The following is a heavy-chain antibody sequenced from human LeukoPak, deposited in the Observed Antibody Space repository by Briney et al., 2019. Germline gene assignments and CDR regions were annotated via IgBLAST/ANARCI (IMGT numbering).Heavy chain of an antibody. CDR3: ARGVMPQLPDWFDP. CDR1: GFTFSSYS. Sequence: GGSLRLSCAASGFTFSSYSMNWVRQAPGKGLEWVSSISSGSSYIYYADSVKGRFTISRDNAKDSLYLQMNSLRAEDTAVYYCARGVMPQLPDWFDPWGQGTLVTVSS. V-gene: IGHV3-21*01. CDR2: ISSGSSYI. D-gene: IGHD2-2*01. J-gene: IGHJ5*02.